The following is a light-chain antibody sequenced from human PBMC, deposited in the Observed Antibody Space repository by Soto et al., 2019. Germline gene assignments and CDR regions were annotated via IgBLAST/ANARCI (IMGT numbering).Light chain of an antibody. V-gene: IGLV2-14*01. J-gene: IGLJ3*02. CDR3: ISFTGSFWV. Sequence: QPVLTQPASVSGSPGQSITISCTGTSSDVGGYNYVSWYQQHPGKAPKLMIYEVTNRPSGVSNRFSGSKSGNTASLTISGLQAEDEADYYCISFTGSFWVFGGGTKLTVL. CDR1: SSDVGGYNY. CDR2: EVT.